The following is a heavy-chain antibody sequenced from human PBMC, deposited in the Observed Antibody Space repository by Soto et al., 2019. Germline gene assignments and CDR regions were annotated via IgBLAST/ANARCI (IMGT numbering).Heavy chain of an antibody. CDR2: IYYSGST. V-gene: IGHV4-31*03. Sequence: QVQLQESGPGLVKPSQTLSLTCTVSGGSISSGGYYWSWIRQHPGKGLEWIGYIYYSGSTYYNPSLKSRVTIAVDTSKNQFSLKLSSVTAADTAVYYCARVDMITFGGVIVTYFDYWGQGTLVTVSS. D-gene: IGHD3-16*02. J-gene: IGHJ4*02. CDR1: GGSISSGGYY. CDR3: ARVDMITFGGVIVTYFDY.